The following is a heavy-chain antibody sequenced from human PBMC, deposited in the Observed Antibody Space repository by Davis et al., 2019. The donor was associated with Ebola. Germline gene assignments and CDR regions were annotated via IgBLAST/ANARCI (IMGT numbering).Heavy chain of an antibody. V-gene: IGHV1-46*01. Sequence: ASVKVSCKASGYTFTSYYMHWVRQAPGQGLEWMGIINPSGGSTSYAQKFQGRVTMTRDTSTSTVYMELSSLRSEDTAVYYCAREVRLRDAISLYGMDVWGQGTTVTVSS. CDR1: GYTFTSYY. CDR2: INPSGGST. J-gene: IGHJ6*02. D-gene: IGHD4-17*01. CDR3: AREVRLRDAISLYGMDV.